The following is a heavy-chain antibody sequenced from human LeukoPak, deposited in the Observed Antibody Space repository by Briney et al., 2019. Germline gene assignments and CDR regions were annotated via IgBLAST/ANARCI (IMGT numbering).Heavy chain of an antibody. CDR2: FSHTGSP. V-gene: IGHV4-34*01. J-gene: IGHJ4*02. Sequence: SETLSLTCTVSGASISKYYWTWVRQTVGKGLEWIGEFSHTGSPIYNPSLKSRVNISIDTSKNQFSLRLTSVTAADTAVYFCARPRLLFGSGPILVWGQGTLVTVSS. D-gene: IGHD3-10*01. CDR3: ARPRLLFGSGPILV. CDR1: GASISKYY.